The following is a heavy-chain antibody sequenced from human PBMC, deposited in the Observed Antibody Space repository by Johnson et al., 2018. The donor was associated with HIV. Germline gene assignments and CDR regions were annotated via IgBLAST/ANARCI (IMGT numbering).Heavy chain of an antibody. V-gene: IGHV3-7*02. CDR1: GFTFSSYW. D-gene: IGHD1-7*01. J-gene: IGHJ3*02. Sequence: VQLVESGGGLVQPGGSLRLSCAASGFTFSSYWMSWVRQAPGKGLEWVANIKQDGSEKYYADSVKGRFTISRDNSKNTLYLQMKSLRAEETAVYYCAKGRSGTTASIDAFDIWGQGTMVTVSS. CDR3: AKGRSGTTASIDAFDI. CDR2: IKQDGSEK.